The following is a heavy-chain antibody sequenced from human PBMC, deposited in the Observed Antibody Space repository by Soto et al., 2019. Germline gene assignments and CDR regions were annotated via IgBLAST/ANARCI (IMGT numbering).Heavy chain of an antibody. V-gene: IGHV1-18*01. D-gene: IGHD6-19*01. CDR2: ISAYNGNT. Sequence: ASVKVSCKASGYTFTSYAMHWVRQAPGQRLEWMGWISAYNGNTNYAQKLQGRVTMTTDTSTSTAYMELKSLRSDDTAVYYCARGPLEQWLVLYYSYYGMDVWGQGTTVTVSS. J-gene: IGHJ6*02. CDR1: GYTFTSYA. CDR3: ARGPLEQWLVLYYSYYGMDV.